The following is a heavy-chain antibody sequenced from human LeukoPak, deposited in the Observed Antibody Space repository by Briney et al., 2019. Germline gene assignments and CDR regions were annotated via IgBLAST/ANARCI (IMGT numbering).Heavy chain of an antibody. CDR2: ISWNSGSI. CDR1: GFTFDDYA. D-gene: IGHD1-1*01. V-gene: IGHV3-9*01. J-gene: IGHJ4*02. Sequence: PGRSLRLSCAASGFTFDDYAMHWVRQAPGKGLEWVSGISWNSGSIGYADSVKGRFTISRDNAKNPLYLQMNSLRAEDTAVYYCARDGNWNDLDYWGQGTLVTVSS. CDR3: ARDGNWNDLDY.